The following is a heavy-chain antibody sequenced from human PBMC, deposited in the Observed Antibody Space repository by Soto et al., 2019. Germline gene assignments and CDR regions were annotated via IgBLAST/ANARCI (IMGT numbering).Heavy chain of an antibody. CDR2: INHSGST. D-gene: IGHD3-22*01. J-gene: IGHJ4*02. CDR3: ARASYYYDSSGYYYFDY. Sequence: SETLSLTCAVYGGSFSGYYWSWIRQPPGKGLEWIGEINHSGSTNYNPSLKSRVTISVDTSKNQFSLKLSSVTAADTAVYYCARASYYYDSSGYYYFDYWGQGTLVTV. CDR1: GGSFSGYY. V-gene: IGHV4-34*01.